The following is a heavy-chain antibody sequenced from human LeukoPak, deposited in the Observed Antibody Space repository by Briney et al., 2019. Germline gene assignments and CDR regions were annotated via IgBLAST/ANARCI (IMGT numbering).Heavy chain of an antibody. V-gene: IGHV4-61*08. CDR2: IYYSGST. CDR3: AREPVDTAMGYFDY. CDR1: GGSISSGDYY. Sequence: PSETLSLTCTVSGGSISSGDYYWSWIRQPPGKGLEWIGYIYYSGSTNYNPSLKSRVTISVDTSKNQFSLKLSSVTAADTAVYYCAREPVDTAMGYFDYWGQGTLVTVSS. D-gene: IGHD5-18*01. J-gene: IGHJ4*02.